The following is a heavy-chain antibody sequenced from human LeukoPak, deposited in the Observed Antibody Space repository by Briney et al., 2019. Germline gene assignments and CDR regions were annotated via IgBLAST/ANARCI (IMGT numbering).Heavy chain of an antibody. CDR2: ISAYNGNT. CDR1: GYTFTGYY. J-gene: IGHJ2*01. CDR3: ARDSSGYYYVEYFDL. Sequence: ASVKVSCKASGYTFTGYYIHWVRQAPGQGLEWMGWISAYNGNTNYAQKVQGRVTMITDTSTSTAYMELRSLRSDDTAVYYCARDSSGYYYVEYFDLWGRGTLVTVSS. V-gene: IGHV1-18*04. D-gene: IGHD3-22*01.